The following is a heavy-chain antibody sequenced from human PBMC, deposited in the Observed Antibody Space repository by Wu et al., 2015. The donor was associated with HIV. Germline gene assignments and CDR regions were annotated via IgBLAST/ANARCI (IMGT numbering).Heavy chain of an antibody. CDR3: ARRSGTNILTSDHDSPPPYYFWPVDV. CDR1: GYTFTSYG. D-gene: IGHD3-9*01. Sequence: QVQLVQSGAEVKKPGASVKVSCKASGYTFTSYGFSWVRQAPGQGLEWMGWISAYNGNTKNLCTEVPGQESPWTTGTHPPLLPTLELRSLTSDETRRFYYXARRSGTNILTSDHDSPPPYYFWPVDVWG. V-gene: IGHV1-18*01. J-gene: IGHJ6*02. CDR2: ISAYNGNT.